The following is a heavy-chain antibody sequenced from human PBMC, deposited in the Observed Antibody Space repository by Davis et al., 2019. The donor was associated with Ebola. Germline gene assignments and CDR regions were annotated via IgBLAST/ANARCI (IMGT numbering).Heavy chain of an antibody. J-gene: IGHJ4*02. CDR1: GYTFTDYY. Sequence: ASVKVSCKASGYTFTDYYIHWVRQAPGQGLEWMGWISPKSGGGNYAPKFQGRVTMTTDTSISTAYMDLSSLTFDDTAVFYCARELNGGEFNYWGQGTLVTVSS. D-gene: IGHD3-16*01. V-gene: IGHV1-2*02. CDR3: ARELNGGEFNY. CDR2: ISPKSGGG.